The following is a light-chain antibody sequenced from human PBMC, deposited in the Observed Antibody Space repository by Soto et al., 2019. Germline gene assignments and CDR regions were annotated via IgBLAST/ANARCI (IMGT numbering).Light chain of an antibody. CDR1: QTISIF. CDR2: AAS. V-gene: IGKV1-39*01. J-gene: IGKJ1*01. Sequence: DILMTQSPSSLSASVGDRVTITCRASQTISIFLNWYQQKPGKAPELLIYAASRLQSGVPSRFSGSGSGTDFTLTISSLQPEDFATYYCHQTDSIPETFGQGTKVELK. CDR3: HQTDSIPET.